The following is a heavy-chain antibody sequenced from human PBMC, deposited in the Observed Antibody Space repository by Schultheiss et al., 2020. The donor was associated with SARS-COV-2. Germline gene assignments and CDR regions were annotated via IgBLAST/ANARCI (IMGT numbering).Heavy chain of an antibody. D-gene: IGHD4-11*01. Sequence: SQTLSLTCSVSGGSASSSSSYWNWIRQPPGKGLEWIGYMYYSGSTNYNPSLKSRVTISVDTSKNQFSLKLSSVTAADTAVYYCARLHRLQYGARTWYYGMDVWGQGTTVTVSS. CDR2: MYYSGST. V-gene: IGHV4-61*01. J-gene: IGHJ6*02. CDR1: GGSASSSSSY. CDR3: ARLHRLQYGARTWYYGMDV.